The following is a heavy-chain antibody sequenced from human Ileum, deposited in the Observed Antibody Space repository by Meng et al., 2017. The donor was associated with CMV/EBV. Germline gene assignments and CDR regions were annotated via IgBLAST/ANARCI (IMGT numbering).Heavy chain of an antibody. CDR2: SYTRGGS. J-gene: IGHJ4*02. CDR1: GCSMSSYY. V-gene: IGHV4-4*07. D-gene: IGHD7-27*01. Sequence: QVDTQWLGPVLLRPSETLSLHRTASGCSMSSYYWSRVRQPCGNGLEWIGRSYTRGGSNHNPSLNSRVTMSVDTSKNQFSMKLKSVTAADTAVYYCAREGPTDWGRALDYWGQGTLVTVSS. CDR3: AREGPTDWGRALDY.